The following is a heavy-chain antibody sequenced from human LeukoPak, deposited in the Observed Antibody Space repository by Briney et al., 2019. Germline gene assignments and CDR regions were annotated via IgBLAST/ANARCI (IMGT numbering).Heavy chain of an antibody. V-gene: IGHV1-18*01. CDR2: ISAYNGNT. D-gene: IGHD1/OR15-1a*01. CDR3: ARDLWNIDY. CDR1: GYTFSDYG. Sequence: ASVKVSCKASGYTFSDYGSSWVRQAPGLGLEWMGWISAYNGNTNYAQSLQGRVTMTTDTSTSTAYMELRNLRSDDTAVYYCARDLWNIDYWGQGTLVTVSS. J-gene: IGHJ4*02.